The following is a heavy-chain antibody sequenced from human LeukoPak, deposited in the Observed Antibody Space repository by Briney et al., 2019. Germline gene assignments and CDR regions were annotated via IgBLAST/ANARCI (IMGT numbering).Heavy chain of an antibody. CDR1: GFTFSGSA. V-gene: IGHV3-73*01. J-gene: IGHJ6*04. D-gene: IGHD3-10*01. CDR3: TRRGHYYGSGSYYNYYYYGMDV. Sequence: GGSLELSCAASGFTFSGSAMHWVRQASGKGLEWVGRIRSKANSYATAYAASVKGRFTISRDDSKNTAYLQMNSLRTEDTAVYYCTRRGHYYGSGSYYNYYYYGMDVWGKGTTVTVSS. CDR2: IRSKANSYAT.